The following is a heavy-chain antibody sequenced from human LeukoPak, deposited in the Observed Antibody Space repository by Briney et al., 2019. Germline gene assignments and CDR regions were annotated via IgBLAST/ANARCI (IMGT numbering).Heavy chain of an antibody. D-gene: IGHD3-9*01. CDR2: IIPMLGKG. CDR3: ARDPALRYFDSGYGMDV. Sequence: SVKVSCKASGGTFSSYAISWVRQAPGQGLEWMGRIIPMLGKGNNAQKFQGRVTMTRDTSMSTVYMELSSLRSEDTAVYYCARDPALRYFDSGYGMDVWGQGTTVTVSS. J-gene: IGHJ6*02. CDR1: GGTFSSYA. V-gene: IGHV1-69*04.